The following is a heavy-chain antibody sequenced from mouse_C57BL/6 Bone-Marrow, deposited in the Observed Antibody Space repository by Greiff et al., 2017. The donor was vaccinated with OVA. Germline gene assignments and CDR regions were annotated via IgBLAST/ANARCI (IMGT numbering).Heavy chain of an antibody. CDR1: GYAFSSSW. CDR2: IYPGDGDT. CDR3: ARNGGKGWYFDV. Sequence: QVQLKESGPELVKPGASVKISCKASGYAFSSSWMNWVKQRPGKGLEWIGRIYPGDGDTNYNGKFKGKATLTADKSSSTAYMQLSSLTSEDSAVYFCARNGGKGWYFDVWGTGTTVTVSS. D-gene: IGHD2-1*01. J-gene: IGHJ1*03. V-gene: IGHV1-82*01.